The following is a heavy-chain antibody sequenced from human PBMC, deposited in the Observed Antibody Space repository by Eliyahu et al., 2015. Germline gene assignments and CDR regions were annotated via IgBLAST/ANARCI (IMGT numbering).Heavy chain of an antibody. V-gene: IGHV4-30-4*01. CDR2: IYYSGST. J-gene: IGHJ6*02. Sequence: QVQLQESGPGLVKPSQTLSLTCTVSGGSISSGDYYWSWIRQPPGKGLEWIGYIYYSGSTYYHPSLKSRVTISVDTSKNQFSLKLSSVTAADTAVYYCARDKVQRFSSPHNGMDVWGQGTTVTVSS. D-gene: IGHD3-3*02. CDR1: GGSISSGDYY. CDR3: ARDKVQRFSSPHNGMDV.